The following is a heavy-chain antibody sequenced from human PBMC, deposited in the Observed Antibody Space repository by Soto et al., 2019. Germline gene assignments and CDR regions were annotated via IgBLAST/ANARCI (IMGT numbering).Heavy chain of an antibody. Sequence: ASVKVSCKASGYTFTSSDINWVRQATGQGLEWMGWMNPNNGHTGYAHKFQGRLTMTRNTSISTAYMELSSLRSEDTAVYYCARLLYYGSGSFIYWGRGTLVTVSS. CDR2: MNPNNGHT. V-gene: IGHV1-8*01. CDR3: ARLLYYGSGSFIY. CDR1: GYTFTSSD. J-gene: IGHJ4*02. D-gene: IGHD3-10*01.